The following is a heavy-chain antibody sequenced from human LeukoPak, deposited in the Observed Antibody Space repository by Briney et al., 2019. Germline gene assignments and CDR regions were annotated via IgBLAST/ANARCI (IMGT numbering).Heavy chain of an antibody. CDR3: ARLGYCSSTSCSRWWFDP. CDR1: GYTFTSYG. Sequence: GASVKVSCKASGYTFTSYGISWVRQAPGQGLEWMGWISAYNGNTNYAQKLQGRVTMTTDTSTSTAYMELRGLRSDDTAVYYCARLGYCSSTSCSRWWFDPWGQGTLVTVSS. J-gene: IGHJ5*02. CDR2: ISAYNGNT. D-gene: IGHD2-2*01. V-gene: IGHV1-18*01.